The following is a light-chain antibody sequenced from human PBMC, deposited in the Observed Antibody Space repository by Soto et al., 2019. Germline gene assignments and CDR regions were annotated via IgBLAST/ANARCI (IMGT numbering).Light chain of an antibody. J-gene: IGLJ1*01. CDR2: RNT. V-gene: IGLV1-40*01. CDR3: QSYDSSLTGYV. Sequence: QSVLTQPPSVSGAPGQRVIISCTGSSSNIGAGYDVHWYQQLPGTAPRLLIYRNTNRPSGVPDRFSGSKSGTSASLAITELQAEDEADYYCQSYDSSLTGYVFGTGTKVTVL. CDR1: SSNIGAGYD.